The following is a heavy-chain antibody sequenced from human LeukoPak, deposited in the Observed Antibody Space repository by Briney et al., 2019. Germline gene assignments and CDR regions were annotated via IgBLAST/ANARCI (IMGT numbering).Heavy chain of an antibody. CDR3: ARAEYYDSSGYLDY. CDR2: INPNSGGT. V-gene: IGHV1-2*02. CDR1: GYTFTGYY. Sequence: ASVKVSCKASGYTFTGYYMHWVRQAPGQGLEWMGWINPNSGGTNYAQKFQGMVTMTRDTSISTAYMELSRLRSDDTAVYYCARAEYYDSSGYLDYWGQGTLVTVSS. J-gene: IGHJ4*02. D-gene: IGHD3-22*01.